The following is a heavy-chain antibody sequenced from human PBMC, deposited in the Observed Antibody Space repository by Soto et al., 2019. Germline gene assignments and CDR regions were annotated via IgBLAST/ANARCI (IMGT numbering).Heavy chain of an antibody. CDR2: INHSGST. CDR1: GVTFSGYY. D-gene: IGHD6-19*01. CDR3: AREIAVAGTSTDY. Sequence: SDTLSLTCAVYGVTFSGYYWILLSPTPGKGLEWIGEINHSGSTNYNPSLKSRVTISVDTSKNQFSLKLSSVTAADTAVYYCAREIAVAGTSTDYWGQRTLVTVSS. V-gene: IGHV4-34*01. J-gene: IGHJ4*02.